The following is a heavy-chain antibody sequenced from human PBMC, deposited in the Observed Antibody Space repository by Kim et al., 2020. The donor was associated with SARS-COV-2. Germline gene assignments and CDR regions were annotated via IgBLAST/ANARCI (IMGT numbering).Heavy chain of an antibody. CDR1: GYSFTSYW. CDR3: ARGITIFGVVTEWDWFDP. V-gene: IGHV5-10-1*01. D-gene: IGHD3-3*01. CDR2: IDPSDSYT. J-gene: IGHJ5*02. Sequence: GESLKISCKGSGYSFTSYWISWVRQMPGKGLEWMGRIDPSDSYTNYSPSFQGHVTISADKSISTAYLQWSSLKASDTAMYYCARGITIFGVVTEWDWFDPWGQGTLVTVSS.